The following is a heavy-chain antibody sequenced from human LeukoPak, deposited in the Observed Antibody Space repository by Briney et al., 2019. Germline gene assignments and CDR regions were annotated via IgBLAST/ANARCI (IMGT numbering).Heavy chain of an antibody. D-gene: IGHD3-16*01. V-gene: IGHV3-7*03. CDR3: ARGGGLDV. CDR2: INHNGNVN. CDR1: GFTFSSYW. J-gene: IGHJ6*02. Sequence: GGSLRLSCAASGFTFSSYWMNWARQAPGRGLEWVASINHNGNVNYYVDSVKGRFTISRDNAKNSLYLQMSNLRAEDMAVYFCARGGGLDVWGQGATVTVSS.